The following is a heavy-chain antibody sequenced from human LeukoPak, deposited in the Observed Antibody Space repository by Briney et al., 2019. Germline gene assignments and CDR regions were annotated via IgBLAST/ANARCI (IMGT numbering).Heavy chain of an antibody. V-gene: IGHV5-51*01. D-gene: IGHD2-15*01. CDR2: IYPGDSDT. Sequence: ESLKISCKGSGYSFTSYWIGWVRQMPGKGLEWMGIIYPGDSDTRYSPSFQGQVTISADKSISTAYLQWSSLKASDTAMYYCARQPFYCSGGSCYDFDYWGQGILVTVSS. CDR3: ARQPFYCSGGSCYDFDY. J-gene: IGHJ4*02. CDR1: GYSFTSYW.